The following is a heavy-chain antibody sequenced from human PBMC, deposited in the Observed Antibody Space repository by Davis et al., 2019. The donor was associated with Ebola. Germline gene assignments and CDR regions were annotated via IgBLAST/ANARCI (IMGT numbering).Heavy chain of an antibody. V-gene: IGHV3-7*01. CDR1: GFTISGNW. CDR3: ARLRFGLAAFWSDYQRDFDY. J-gene: IGHJ4*02. Sequence: GESLKISCAASGFTISGNWMSWLRQAPGKGLEWVANIKDDGTVKYYVDSVKGRFTISRDNAKNSLYLQMNSLRVEDTAVYYCARLRFGLAAFWSDYQRDFDYWGQGALVTVSS. D-gene: IGHD3-3*01. CDR2: IKDDGTVK.